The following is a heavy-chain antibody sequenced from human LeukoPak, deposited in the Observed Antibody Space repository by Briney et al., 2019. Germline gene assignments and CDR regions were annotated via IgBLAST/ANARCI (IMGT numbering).Heavy chain of an antibody. CDR3: ARTLGAAAGTDAFDY. CDR1: GFTFSSYG. CDR2: IWYDGSNK. J-gene: IGHJ4*02. D-gene: IGHD6-13*01. V-gene: IGHV3-33*01. Sequence: GGSLRLSCAASGFTFSSYGMHWVRQAPGKGLEWVAVIWYDGSNKYYADSVKGRFTISRDNSKNTLYLQMNSLRDEDTAVYYCARTLGAAAGTDAFDYWGQGTLVTVSS.